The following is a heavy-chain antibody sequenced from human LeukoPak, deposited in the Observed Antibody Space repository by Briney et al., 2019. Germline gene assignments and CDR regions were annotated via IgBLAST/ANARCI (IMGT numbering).Heavy chain of an antibody. J-gene: IGHJ5*02. CDR1: VGPPNLYY. D-gene: IGHD4-17*01. CDR3: ARGPSVTSIGGP. V-gene: IGHV4-59*01. CDR2: TCNGENS. Sequence: SETVSLMCTVWVGPPNLYYWSWLPRPPERGLEWIGYTCNGENSKFNPSVKSRVARSVGTSKKQFSLNLTSVTAADTAVYYCARGPSVTSIGGPWGQGTLVTVSA.